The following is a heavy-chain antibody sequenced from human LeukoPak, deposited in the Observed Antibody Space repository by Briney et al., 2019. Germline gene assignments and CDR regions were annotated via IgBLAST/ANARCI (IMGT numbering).Heavy chain of an antibody. D-gene: IGHD5-12*01. V-gene: IGHV3-64*01. CDR3: AKGGGYEAQYYYYYLDV. CDR1: GFTFSSYA. CDR2: ISSNGGST. Sequence: GGSLRLSCAASGFTFSSYAMHWVRQAPGKGLECVSAISSNGGSTYYANSVKGRFTISRDNSKNTLYLQMKSLRAEDTAVYYCAKGGGYEAQYYYYYLDVWGKGTTVTISS. J-gene: IGHJ6*03.